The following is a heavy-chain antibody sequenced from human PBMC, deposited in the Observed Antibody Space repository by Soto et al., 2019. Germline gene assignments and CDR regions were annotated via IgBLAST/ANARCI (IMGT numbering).Heavy chain of an antibody. CDR2: IIPIFGTA. D-gene: IGHD2-2*01. CDR3: AREPPEYCSSTICYSPLDV. V-gene: IGHV1-69*13. J-gene: IGHJ6*02. CDR1: GGTFSSYA. Sequence: GASVKVSCKASGGTFSSYAISWVRQAPGQGLEWMGGIIPIFGTANYAQKFQGRVTITADESTSTAYMELSSLRSEDTAVYYCAREPPEYCSSTICYSPLDVWGQGTAVTV.